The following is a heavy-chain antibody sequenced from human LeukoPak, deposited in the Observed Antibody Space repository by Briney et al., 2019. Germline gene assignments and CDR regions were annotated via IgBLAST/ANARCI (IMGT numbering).Heavy chain of an antibody. CDR3: ARGAGYCSGGSCGFDFDY. J-gene: IGHJ4*02. CDR2: IYCSGST. D-gene: IGHD2-15*01. V-gene: IGHV4-59*01. Sequence: SETLSLTCTVSGGSISSYYWSWIRQPPGKGLEWIGYIYCSGSTNYNPSLKSRVTISVDTSKNQFSLKLSSVTAADTAVYYCARGAGYCSGGSCGFDFDYWGQGTLVTVSS. CDR1: GGSISSYY.